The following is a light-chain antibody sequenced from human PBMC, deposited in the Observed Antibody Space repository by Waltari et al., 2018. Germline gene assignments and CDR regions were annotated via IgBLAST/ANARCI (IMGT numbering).Light chain of an antibody. V-gene: IGKV2-30*01. CDR2: KVS. CDR1: QSLVYSDGNIY. J-gene: IGKJ2*01. CDR3: MQGTNWPQR. Sequence: DVVMPQSPHSLPVTLGQPASISCRSSQSLVYSDGNIYLNWFQKRPGQSPRRLISKVSRRDSGLPDRFSGSGSGTDFTLRMSRVEAEDVGLYFCMQGTNWPQRFGQGTKLEIK.